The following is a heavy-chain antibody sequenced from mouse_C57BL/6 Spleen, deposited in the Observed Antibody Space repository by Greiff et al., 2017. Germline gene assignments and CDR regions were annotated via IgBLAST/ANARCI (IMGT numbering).Heavy chain of an antibody. CDR3: TSVPYYYGSSPGWFAY. CDR2: ISSGGDYI. D-gene: IGHD1-1*01. CDR1: GFTFSSYA. Sequence: EVKLMESGEGLVKPGGSLKLSCAASGFTFSSYAMSWVRQTPEKRLEWVAYISSGGDYIYYADTVKGRFTISRDNARNTLYLQMSSLTSEDTAMYYCTSVPYYYGSSPGWFAYWGQGTLVTVSA. J-gene: IGHJ3*01. V-gene: IGHV5-9-1*02.